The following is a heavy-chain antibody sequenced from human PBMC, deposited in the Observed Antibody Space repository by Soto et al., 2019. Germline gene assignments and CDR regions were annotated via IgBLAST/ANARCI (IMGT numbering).Heavy chain of an antibody. CDR2: ISSSSSYI. V-gene: IGHV3-21*01. Sequence: PGESLKISCAASGFTFSSYSMNWVRQAPGKGLEWVSSISSSSSYIYYADSVKGRFTISRDNAKNSLYLQMNSLRAEDTAVYYCARAATPPAHYDILTGPLGVWGQGTTVTVSS. CDR3: ARAATPPAHYDILTGPLGV. CDR1: GFTFSSYS. D-gene: IGHD3-9*01. J-gene: IGHJ6*02.